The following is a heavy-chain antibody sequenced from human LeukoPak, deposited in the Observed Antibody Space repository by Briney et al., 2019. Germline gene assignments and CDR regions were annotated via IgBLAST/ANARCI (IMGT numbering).Heavy chain of an antibody. CDR1: GYTFTSND. J-gene: IGHJ5*02. D-gene: IGHD3-10*01. Sequence: ASVEVSCKASGYTFTSNDINWVRQATGQGLEWMVWMNPNSGNTGYAQKFQGRVTMTRNTSISTAYMELSSLRSEDAAVYFCARVRITRWTGKPSWFDPWGQGTLVTVSS. V-gene: IGHV1-8*01. CDR2: MNPNSGNT. CDR3: ARVRITRWTGKPSWFDP.